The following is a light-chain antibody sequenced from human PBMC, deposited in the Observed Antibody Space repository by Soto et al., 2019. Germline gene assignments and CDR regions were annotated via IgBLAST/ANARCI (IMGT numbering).Light chain of an antibody. CDR1: QGISRW. CDR3: QQNTTSWT. J-gene: IGKJ1*01. Sequence: DIQMTQSPSTLSAPVGDRVTITCRASQGISRWLAWYQQRPGKAPNLLIYDASTLHSGVSSRFSGSASGTEFPLTISSQHPNYSATYYCQQNTTSWTFGQGTKVDIK. CDR2: DAS. V-gene: IGKV1-5*01.